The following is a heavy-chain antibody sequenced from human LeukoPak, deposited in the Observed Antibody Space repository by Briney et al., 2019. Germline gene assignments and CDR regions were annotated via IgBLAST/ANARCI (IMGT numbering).Heavy chain of an antibody. J-gene: IGHJ6*03. D-gene: IGHD2-2*01. CDR2: LSESGETT. CDR1: GFTFSSHA. V-gene: IGHV3-23*01. Sequence: GGSLRLSCAASGFTFSSHAMNWVRQAPGKGLEWVSSLSESGETTDYADSVKGRFTISRDNSKNTLYLQMNSLRAEDTAVYYCAKAGYCSSTSCYWGYYYYMDVWGKGTTVTVSS. CDR3: AKAGYCSSTSCYWGYYYYMDV.